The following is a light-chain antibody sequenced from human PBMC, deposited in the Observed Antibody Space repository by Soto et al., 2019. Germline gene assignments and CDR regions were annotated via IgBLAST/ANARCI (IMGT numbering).Light chain of an antibody. V-gene: IGKV1-39*01. CDR3: LHDYFYPLT. CDR1: QSIRRS. J-gene: IGKJ4*01. CDR2: AAS. Sequence: DIQMTQSPSSLSASVADRVTITCRASQSIRRSLNWYQQKPGKAPNLLIYAASSLQTGVPSRFTGSGSGTDFTLTISNLQPEDSGTYYCLHDYFYPLTFGGGTKVDIK.